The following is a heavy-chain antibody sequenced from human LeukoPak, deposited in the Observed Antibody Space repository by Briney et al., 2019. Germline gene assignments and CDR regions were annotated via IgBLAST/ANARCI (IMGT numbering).Heavy chain of an antibody. J-gene: IGHJ4*02. D-gene: IGHD3-22*01. CDR3: ARDCSASSSDYYPLGY. CDR2: IYSGGST. V-gene: IGHV3-66*01. CDR1: GFTVSSKY. Sequence: GGSLRLSCAASGFTVSSKYMSWVRQAPGRGLEWVSVIYSGGSTYYTDSVKGRFTISRDNSKNTVYLQMNSLRAEDTAVYYCARDCSASSSDYYPLGYWGQGTLVTVSS.